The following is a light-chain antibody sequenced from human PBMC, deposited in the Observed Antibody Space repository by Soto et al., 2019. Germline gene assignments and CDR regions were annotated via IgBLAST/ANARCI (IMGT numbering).Light chain of an antibody. CDR3: GLFTSSATWV. Sequence: QSALTQPPSVSGSPGQSVTISCTVTSSDVGDYEHVSWYQLAPGTAPKLLISDVINRPSGVPDRFSGSKSGNTPSLTISGLQAEDEADYYCGLFTSSATWVFGGGTQLTVL. CDR2: DVI. J-gene: IGLJ3*02. CDR1: SSDVGDYEH. V-gene: IGLV2-18*01.